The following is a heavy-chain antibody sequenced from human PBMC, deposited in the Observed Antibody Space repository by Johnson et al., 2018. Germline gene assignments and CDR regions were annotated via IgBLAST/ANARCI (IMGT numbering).Heavy chain of an antibody. CDR1: GGSISSGGYS. V-gene: IGHV4-30-2*01. J-gene: IGHJ4*02. D-gene: IGHD6-13*01. CDR3: ARYPYTSSWHILDD. Sequence: QVRLQESGSGLVKPSQTLSLTCAVSGGSISSGGYSWSWIRQPPGKGLEWIGDIYHSGSTHYNPSLKGRVTIPVDLSKNQFSLRGTSVTAADTAVYYCARYPYTSSWHILDDWGQGTLVTVSS. CDR2: IYHSGST.